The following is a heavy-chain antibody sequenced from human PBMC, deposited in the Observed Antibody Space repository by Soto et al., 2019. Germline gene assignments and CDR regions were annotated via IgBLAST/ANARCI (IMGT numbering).Heavy chain of an antibody. D-gene: IGHD3-10*01. CDR3: AKVSRKGSAIDFDY. Sequence: QVQLVQSGAELKKPGASVKVSCKASGYTFSNYDMNWVRQATGQGPEWIGWVNPNNGDTGYAHKFQGRVTLTTDISKNTAYMELTSLRSEDTAIYYCAKVSRKGSAIDFDYWGQGTLITVSS. CDR1: GYTFSNYD. J-gene: IGHJ4*02. CDR2: VNPNNGDT. V-gene: IGHV1-8*01.